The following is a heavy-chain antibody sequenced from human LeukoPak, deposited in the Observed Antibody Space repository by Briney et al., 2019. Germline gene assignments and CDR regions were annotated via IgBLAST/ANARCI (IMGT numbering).Heavy chain of an antibody. J-gene: IGHJ3*02. Sequence: PSETLSLTCTVSGGSISSSSYYWGWLRQPPGKGLEWIGSIYYSGSTYYNPSLKSRVTISVDTSKNQFSLKLSSVTAADTAVYYCARLLTGLRGYAFDIWGQGTMVTVSS. V-gene: IGHV4-39*01. CDR2: IYYSGST. CDR1: GGSISSSSYY. D-gene: IGHD3-10*01. CDR3: ARLLTGLRGYAFDI.